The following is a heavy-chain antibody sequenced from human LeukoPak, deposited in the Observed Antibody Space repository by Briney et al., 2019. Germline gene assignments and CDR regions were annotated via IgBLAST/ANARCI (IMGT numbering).Heavy chain of an antibody. J-gene: IGHJ5*02. CDR2: IYNSGST. V-gene: IGHV4-38-2*02. D-gene: IGHD6-13*01. CDR1: GYSISSGYY. CDR3: AREGAAAASNWFDP. Sequence: SETLSLTCTVSGYSISSGYYWGWIRQPPGKGLEWIGSIYNSGSTYYNPSLKSRATISLDTSKNQFSLKLSSVTAADTAVYYCAREGAAAASNWFDPWGQGTLVTVSS.